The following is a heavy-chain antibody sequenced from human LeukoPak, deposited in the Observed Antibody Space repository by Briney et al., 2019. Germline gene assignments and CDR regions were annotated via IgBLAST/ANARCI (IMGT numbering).Heavy chain of an antibody. CDR2: IYSGGST. CDR3: ATGGRSGVALEQ. CDR1: GFIASSNY. Sequence: QPGGSLRLTCVVSGFIASSNYMTWVRQAPGKGLDWISLIYSGGSTYCADSVMGRVTISRDNSKTTLFLQMNSLKAEDTAVYYCATGGRSGVALEQWGQGTLVTVSS. D-gene: IGHD1/OR15-1a*01. V-gene: IGHV3-53*01. J-gene: IGHJ4*02.